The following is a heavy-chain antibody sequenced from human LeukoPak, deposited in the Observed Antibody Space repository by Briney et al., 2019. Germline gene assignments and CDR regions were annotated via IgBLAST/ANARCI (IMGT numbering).Heavy chain of an antibody. CDR3: ARGKYSSGWFDY. CDR2: ITTSSTYI. Sequence: GGSLRLSCAASGFTFSSFAMHWVRQAPGKGLEWVSSITTSSTYISYADSVKGRFTISRDNAKNSLYLQMNSLRAEDTAVHYCARGKYSSGWFDYWGQGTLVTVSS. CDR1: GFTFSSFA. J-gene: IGHJ4*02. V-gene: IGHV3-21*01. D-gene: IGHD6-19*01.